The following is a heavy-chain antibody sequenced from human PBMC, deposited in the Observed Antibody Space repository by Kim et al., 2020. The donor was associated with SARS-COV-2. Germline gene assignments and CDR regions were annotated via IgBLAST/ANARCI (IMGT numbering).Heavy chain of an antibody. V-gene: IGHV4-59*01. Sequence: TTNYNPSLRSRVTSLVDTSKNQFSLKLRSVTAADTAIYYCARDFGGRDDYWGQGTLVSVSS. D-gene: IGHD2-15*01. CDR2: TT. CDR3: ARDFGGRDDY. J-gene: IGHJ4*02.